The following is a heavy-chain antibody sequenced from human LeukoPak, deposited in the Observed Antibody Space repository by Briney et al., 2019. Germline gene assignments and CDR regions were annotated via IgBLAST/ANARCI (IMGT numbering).Heavy chain of an antibody. CDR1: GGSVSHKRAA. D-gene: IGHD4-23*01. J-gene: IGHJ4*02. V-gene: IGHV6-1*01. Sequence: SLALSLPYALCGGSVSHKRAAWLWLRASPSGGLEWLVRTFYRSKWYNYYPVSVKSRITIIPDTAKNQSSLQLHSVTPEDAAVYYGARDRTGGPLFDLWGQGTLVTVSS. CDR2: TFYRSKWYN. CDR3: ARDRTGGPLFDL.